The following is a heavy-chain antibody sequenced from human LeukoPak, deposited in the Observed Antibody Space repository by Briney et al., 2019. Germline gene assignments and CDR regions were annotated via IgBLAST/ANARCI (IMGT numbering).Heavy chain of an antibody. D-gene: IGHD3/OR15-3a*01. CDR3: ARDADWSPFY. Sequence: GGSLRLSCAASGFTFSNNAMHWVRQAPGKGLEWVALISFDGNNKYYADSVKGRFTISRDKSNNTLYLQMNSLGAEDTGVYYCARDADWSPFYWGQGTLVTVSS. CDR2: ISFDGNNK. CDR1: GFTFSNNA. J-gene: IGHJ4*02. V-gene: IGHV3-30*03.